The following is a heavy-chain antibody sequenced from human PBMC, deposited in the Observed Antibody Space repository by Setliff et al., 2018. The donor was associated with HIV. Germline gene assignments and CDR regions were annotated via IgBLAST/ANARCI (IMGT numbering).Heavy chain of an antibody. V-gene: IGHV3-74*01. D-gene: IGHD5-18*01. CDR1: GFSFSSYW. CDR3: ARDVKGYIYGSTYWYFDL. J-gene: IGHJ2*01. Sequence: GGSLRPSCAASGFSFSSYWMYWVRQAPGKGLVWVSRINSDGSSTSYADSLKGRFTISRDNAKNTLFLQMNSLRAEDTAVYACARDVKGYIYGSTYWYFDLWGRGTLVTVSS. CDR2: INSDGSST.